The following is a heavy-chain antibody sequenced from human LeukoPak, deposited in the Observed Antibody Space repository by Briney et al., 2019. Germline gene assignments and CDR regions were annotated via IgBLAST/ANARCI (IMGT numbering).Heavy chain of an antibody. D-gene: IGHD1-26*01. V-gene: IGHV1-2*02. J-gene: IGHJ4*02. Sequence: ASVKVSCKASGYTFTSYDINWVRQATGQGLEWMGWMNPNSGGTNYAQKFQGRVTMTRDTSISTAYMELSRLRSDDTAVYYCARSALSGSYPFFDYWGQGTLVTVSS. CDR1: GYTFTSYD. CDR3: ARSALSGSYPFFDY. CDR2: MNPNSGGT.